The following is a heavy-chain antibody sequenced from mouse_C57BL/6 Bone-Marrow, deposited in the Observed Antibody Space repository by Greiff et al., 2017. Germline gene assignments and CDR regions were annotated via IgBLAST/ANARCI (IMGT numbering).Heavy chain of an antibody. CDR2: IYPGSGGT. CDR1: GYTFTSYW. Sequence: VQLQQPGAELVKPGASVKMSCKASGYTFTSYWITWVKQRPGQGLEWIGDIYPGSGGTNYNEKFKSKATLTVDTDSSTAYMQLSSLTSEDSAVDYCAREDDGYYLYYAIDYWGQGTSVTVSA. J-gene: IGHJ4*01. V-gene: IGHV1-55*01. D-gene: IGHD2-3*01. CDR3: AREDDGYYLYYAIDY.